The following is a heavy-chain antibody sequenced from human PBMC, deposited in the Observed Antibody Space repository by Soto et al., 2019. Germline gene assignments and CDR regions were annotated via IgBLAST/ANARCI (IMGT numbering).Heavy chain of an antibody. V-gene: IGHV3-53*01. CDR2: IYSDGNT. CDR3: ARGRGTCVVTTCYLPLDS. D-gene: IGHD2-2*01. CDR1: GFTVSSKY. Sequence: GGSLRLSCAASGFTVSSKYMSWLRQAPGKGLEWVSIIYSDGNTYYADSVKGRFTISRDNSKNTLNLQMNSLRAEDTAVYFCARGRGTCVVTTCYLPLDSWG. J-gene: IGHJ5*01.